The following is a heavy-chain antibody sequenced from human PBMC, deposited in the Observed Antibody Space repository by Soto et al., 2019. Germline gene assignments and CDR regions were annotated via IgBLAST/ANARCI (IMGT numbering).Heavy chain of an antibody. D-gene: IGHD6-13*01. Sequence: QVQLVQSAAEVKNPGASVKVSCKTSGYTFTKYRIGGVRQAPGQGLEWMGWISGYNGNTNYAQNLQGRVTVTADTSTSTGYMELRGLRSDDTAVDYCAREVASAGGEYDYWGQGTLVTVSA. V-gene: IGHV1-18*01. J-gene: IGHJ4*02. CDR1: GYTFTKYR. CDR3: AREVASAGGEYDY. CDR2: ISGYNGNT.